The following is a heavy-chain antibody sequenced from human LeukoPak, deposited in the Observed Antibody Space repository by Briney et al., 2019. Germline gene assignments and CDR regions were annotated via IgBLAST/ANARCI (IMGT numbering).Heavy chain of an antibody. D-gene: IGHD1-26*01. J-gene: IGHJ4*02. CDR3: AIHINPSGSYYFDY. CDR2: ISAYNGNT. V-gene: IGHV1-18*04. CDR1: GYTFTSYY. Sequence: ASVKVSCKASGYTFTSYYMHWVRQAPGQGLEWMGWISAYNGNTNYAQKLQGRVTMTTDTSTSTAYMELRSLRSDDTAVYYCAIHINPSGSYYFDYWGQGTLVTVSS.